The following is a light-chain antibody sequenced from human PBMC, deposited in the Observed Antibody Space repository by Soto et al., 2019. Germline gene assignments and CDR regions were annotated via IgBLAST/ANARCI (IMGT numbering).Light chain of an antibody. Sequence: QSALTQPASVSGSAGQSSTISCTGTSSDGGTYNYVSWYQHHPGKAPKLMIYEVSNRPSGVSNRFSGSKSGNTASLTISGLQAEDEAHYYCISYTGDSSPYVFGTGTKVTVL. CDR1: SSDGGTYNY. CDR3: ISYTGDSSPYV. V-gene: IGLV2-14*01. CDR2: EVS. J-gene: IGLJ1*01.